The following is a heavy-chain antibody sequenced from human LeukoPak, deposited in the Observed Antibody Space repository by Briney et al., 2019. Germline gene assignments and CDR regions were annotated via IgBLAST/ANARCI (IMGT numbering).Heavy chain of an antibody. CDR1: GGSINSSSHL. D-gene: IGHD3-16*02. J-gene: IGHJ5*02. V-gene: IGHV4-39*07. Sequence: SETLSLTCTVSGGSINSSSHLWGWIRQPPGKGLEWIGRIYTSGSTNYNPSLKSRVTMSVDTSKNQFSLKLSSVTAADTAVYYCARDYRLESGFDPWGQGTLVTVSS. CDR3: ARDYRLESGFDP. CDR2: IYTSGST.